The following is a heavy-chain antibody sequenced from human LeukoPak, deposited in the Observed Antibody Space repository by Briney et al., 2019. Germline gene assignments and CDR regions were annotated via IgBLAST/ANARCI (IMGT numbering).Heavy chain of an antibody. J-gene: IGHJ3*02. D-gene: IGHD1-1*01. CDR2: ISSSSSTI. CDR3: AREWKQRPRAFDI. CDR1: GFTFSSYS. V-gene: IGHV3-48*04. Sequence: GGSLRLSCAASGFTFSSYSMNWVRQAPGKGLEWVSYISSSSSTIYYADSVKGRFTISRDNAKNSLYLQMNSLRAEDTAVYYCAREWKQRPRAFDIWGQGTMVTVSS.